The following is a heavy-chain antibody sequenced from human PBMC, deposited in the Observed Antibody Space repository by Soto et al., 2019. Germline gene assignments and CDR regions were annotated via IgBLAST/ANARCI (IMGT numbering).Heavy chain of an antibody. CDR2: IYYTGST. V-gene: IGHV4-59*12. Sequence: QVQLQESGPGLVKPSETLSLTCTVFGGSIRPYYWSWIRQPPGKELEWIGYIYYTGSTNYSPSLKSRVTMSLDTSKNLLSLKLNSVTAAETAVYYCARGSPLSSSVPLDYWGQGSLVAVSS. CDR1: GGSIRPYY. J-gene: IGHJ4*02. CDR3: ARGSPLSSSVPLDY. D-gene: IGHD6-6*01.